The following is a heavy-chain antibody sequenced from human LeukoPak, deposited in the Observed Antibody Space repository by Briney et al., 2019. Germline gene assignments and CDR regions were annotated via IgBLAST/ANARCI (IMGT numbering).Heavy chain of an antibody. CDR3: ARGPHPIPYYFDY. CDR2: INHSGST. J-gene: IGHJ4*02. CDR1: GGSFSGYY. Sequence: SETLSLTCAVYGGSFSGYYWSWICQPPGKGLEWNGEINHSGSTNYNPSLKSRVTISVDTSKNQFSLKLSSVTAADTAVYYCARGPHPIPYYFDYWGQGTLVTVSS. V-gene: IGHV4-34*01. D-gene: IGHD2-21*01.